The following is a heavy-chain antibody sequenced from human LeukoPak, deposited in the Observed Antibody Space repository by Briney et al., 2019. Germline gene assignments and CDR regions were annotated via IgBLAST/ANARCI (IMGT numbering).Heavy chain of an antibody. CDR2: IYPGDSDT. Sequence: GESLKISCEGSGYSFTSYWIGWVRQMPGKGLEWIGIIYPGDSDTRYSPSFQGQVTISADKSISTAYLQWSSLKASDTAMYYCASWGYSSGWYDAFDIWGQGTMVTVSS. J-gene: IGHJ3*02. D-gene: IGHD6-19*01. CDR1: GYSFTSYW. CDR3: ASWGYSSGWYDAFDI. V-gene: IGHV5-51*01.